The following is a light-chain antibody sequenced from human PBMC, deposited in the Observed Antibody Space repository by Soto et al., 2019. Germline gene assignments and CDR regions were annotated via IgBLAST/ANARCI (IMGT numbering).Light chain of an antibody. Sequence: EIVMTQSPATLSVSPGETATLSCRASQSVNNNLAWYQQKPGQAPRLLIFDASTRATGIPARFSGTGSGTEFTLTISSLQSEDFAVYYCQQYNRWFSITFGQGTRLEIK. V-gene: IGKV3-15*01. CDR1: QSVNNN. J-gene: IGKJ5*01. CDR3: QQYNRWFSIT. CDR2: DAS.